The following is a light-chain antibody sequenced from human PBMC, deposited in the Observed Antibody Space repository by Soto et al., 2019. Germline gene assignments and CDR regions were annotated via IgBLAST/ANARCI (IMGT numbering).Light chain of an antibody. CDR1: SSDVGRYNH. CDR3: NSHTSGDFRV. CDR2: EVS. J-gene: IGLJ1*01. V-gene: IGLV2-14*01. Sequence: QSALTQPASVSGSPGQSIAISFTGTSSDVGRYNHVPWYQHHPGKAPKLIISEVSNRPSGVSNRFSGSKSGYTASLTISGLQAEDEADYYCNSHTSGDFRVFGTGTKVTVL.